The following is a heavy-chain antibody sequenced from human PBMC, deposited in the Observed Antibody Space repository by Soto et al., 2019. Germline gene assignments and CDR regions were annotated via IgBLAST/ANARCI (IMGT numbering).Heavy chain of an antibody. D-gene: IGHD2-15*01. CDR3: ARERDNRGPEYFPY. Sequence: QVQLVESGGGVVQPGRFLTLSCIASGFSFSKYGMHWVRQAPGQGLEWVAVMWHDGSNTDYGDSVRGRFTLSRDNDKNTLYLQMTNMQGVDKAVYYCARERDNRGPEYFPYWGEGTMVTVSS. CDR2: MWHDGSNT. V-gene: IGHV3-33*01. CDR1: GFSFSKYG. J-gene: IGHJ1*01.